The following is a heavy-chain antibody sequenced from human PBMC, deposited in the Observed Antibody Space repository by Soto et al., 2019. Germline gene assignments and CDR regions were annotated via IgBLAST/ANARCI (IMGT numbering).Heavy chain of an antibody. Sequence: GGSLRLSCAASGFTFSSYAMHWVRQAPGKGLEWVAVISYDGSNKYYADSVKGRFTISRDNSKNTLYLQMNTLRAEDTAVYYCVRTNRAAEYSGSYYYYGMDVWGQGTTVTVSS. V-gene: IGHV3-30-3*01. CDR1: GFTFSSYA. D-gene: IGHD1-26*01. CDR2: ISYDGSNK. J-gene: IGHJ6*02. CDR3: VRTNRAAEYSGSYYYYGMDV.